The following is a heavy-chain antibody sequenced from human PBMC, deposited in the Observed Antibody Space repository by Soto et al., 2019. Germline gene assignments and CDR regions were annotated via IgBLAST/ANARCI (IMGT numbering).Heavy chain of an antibody. J-gene: IGHJ4*02. CDR2: LYYGRSA. CDR1: GDSISSYY. CDR3: ALRSMAVVPEY. V-gene: IGHV4-59*01. D-gene: IGHD3-22*01. Sequence: QVQLQESGPGLVKPSETLSLTCAVSGDSISSYYCMWIRQPPGKGLESIGYLYYGRSANYNPSLQGRVPLSVATSTNQCSLTLSSMTAADTAVYYCALRSMAVVPEYWGQGTLVTVSS.